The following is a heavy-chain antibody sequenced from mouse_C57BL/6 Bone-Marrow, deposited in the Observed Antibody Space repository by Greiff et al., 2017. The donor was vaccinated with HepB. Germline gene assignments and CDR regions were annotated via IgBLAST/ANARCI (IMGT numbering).Heavy chain of an antibody. CDR1: GYSITSGYD. V-gene: IGHV3-1*01. CDR3: ASGILRAWFAY. J-gene: IGHJ3*01. D-gene: IGHD1-1*01. CDR2: ISYSGST. Sequence: EVQLQESGPGMVKPSQSLSLTCTVTGYSITSGYDWHWIRHFPGNKLEWMGYISYSGSTNYNPSLKSRISITHDTSKNHFFLKLNSVTTEDTATYYCASGILRAWFAYWGQGTLVTVSA.